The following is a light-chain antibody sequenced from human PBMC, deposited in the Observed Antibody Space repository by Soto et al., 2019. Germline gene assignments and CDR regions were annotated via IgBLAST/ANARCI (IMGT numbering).Light chain of an antibody. J-gene: IGLJ2*01. Sequence: QSALTQPASVSGSPGQSITISCTGTSSDVGGYNYVSWYQHHPGKAPKLTIYDVSNRPSGVSNRISGSKSGNTASLTISGLQAEDEADYYCSSYTTSSISGIFGGGTKLTVL. CDR3: SSYTTSSISGI. CDR1: SSDVGGYNY. V-gene: IGLV2-14*03. CDR2: DVS.